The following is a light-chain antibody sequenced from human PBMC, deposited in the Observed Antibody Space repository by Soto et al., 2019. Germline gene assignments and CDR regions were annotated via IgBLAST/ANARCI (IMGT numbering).Light chain of an antibody. CDR2: GAS. V-gene: IGKV3D-7*01. CDR1: QTISGNY. J-gene: IGKJ2*02. Sequence: EIALTQSPASLSLSPGESVTLSCRTSQTISGNYLSWYQRRPGQAPRLLIFGASIRATDIPARFSGSGSGRDFTLAITRLEAEDFAVYYCHQNYDLPWTFGQGTKLEMK. CDR3: HQNYDLPWT.